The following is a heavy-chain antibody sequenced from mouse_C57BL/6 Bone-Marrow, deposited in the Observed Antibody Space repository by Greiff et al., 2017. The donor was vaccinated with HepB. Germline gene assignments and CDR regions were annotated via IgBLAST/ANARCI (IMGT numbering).Heavy chain of an antibody. V-gene: IGHV1-15*01. CDR2: IDPETGGT. CDR3: TRGENGYDDY. J-gene: IGHJ2*01. Sequence: VQLQQSGAELVRPGASVTLSCKASGYTFTDYEMHWVKQTPVHGLELIGAIDPETGGTAYNQKFKGKAILTADKSSSTAYMELRSLTAEDSAVYYGTRGENGYDDYWGQGTTLTVSS. D-gene: IGHD2-2*01. CDR1: GYTFTDYE.